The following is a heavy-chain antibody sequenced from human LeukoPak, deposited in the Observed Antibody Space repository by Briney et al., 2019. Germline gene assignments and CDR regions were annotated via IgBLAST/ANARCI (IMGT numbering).Heavy chain of an antibody. D-gene: IGHD6-13*01. V-gene: IGHV1-69*01. Sequence: GASVKVSCTASGGTFSSYAISWVRQAPGQGLEWMGGIIPIFGTANYAQKFQGRVTITADEATSTAYMELSSLRSEDTAVYYCARGSSSWYPSYWGQGTLVTVSS. CDR3: ARGSSSWYPSY. CDR1: GGTFSSYA. CDR2: IIPIFGTA. J-gene: IGHJ4*02.